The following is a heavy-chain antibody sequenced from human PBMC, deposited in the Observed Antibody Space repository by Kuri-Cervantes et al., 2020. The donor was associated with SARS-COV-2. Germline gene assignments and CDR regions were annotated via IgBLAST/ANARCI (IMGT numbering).Heavy chain of an antibody. Sequence: LSLTCAASGFTFSSYAMSWVRQAPGKGLEWVSAISGSGGSTYYADSVKGRFTISRDNSKNTLYLQMNSLRAEDTAVYYCAKGTSTVTTIRGDYWGQGTLVTVSS. J-gene: IGHJ4*02. CDR2: ISGSGGST. CDR1: GFTFSSYA. V-gene: IGHV3-23*01. CDR3: AKGTSTVTTIRGDY. D-gene: IGHD4-17*01.